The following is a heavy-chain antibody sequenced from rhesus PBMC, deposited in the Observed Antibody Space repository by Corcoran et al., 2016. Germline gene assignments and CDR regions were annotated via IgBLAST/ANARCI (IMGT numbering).Heavy chain of an antibody. CDR2: IRGSSGIT. Sequence: QVQLQESGPGLGKPSETLALTCAVSGYSISSGYYVGWSRHPPGRGWGYIVYIRGSSGITYYNPSLKSRVTISKDTSKNQFSLKLSSVTAADTAVYYCARQGGYSLLGADRFDVWGPGVLVTVSS. CDR1: GYSISSGYY. J-gene: IGHJ5-1*01. D-gene: IGHD5-12*01. V-gene: IGHV4-99*01. CDR3: ARQGGYSLLGADRFDV.